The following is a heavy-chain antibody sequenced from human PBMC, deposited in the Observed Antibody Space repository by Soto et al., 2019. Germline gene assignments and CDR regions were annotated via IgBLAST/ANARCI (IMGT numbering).Heavy chain of an antibody. Sequence: GGSLRLSCVASGFAFDSCGMNWVRQAPGKGLEWGAGVNRHGTDTYYANSVPGRLINVSDDASKTVSLDMNRRRGEESAENYCSKEGGKISCNFDYWGQGTVVTVSS. CDR2: VNRHGTDT. D-gene: IGHD2-2*01. CDR3: SKEGGKISCNFDY. CDR1: GFAFDSCG. J-gene: IGHJ4*02. V-gene: IGHV3-23*05.